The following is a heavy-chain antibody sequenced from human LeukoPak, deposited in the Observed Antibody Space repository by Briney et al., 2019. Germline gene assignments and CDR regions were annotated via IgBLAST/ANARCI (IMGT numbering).Heavy chain of an antibody. CDR3: TKRRAYSNTWWSS. Sequence: GGSLRRSCAASGFTFSSYAMSWVRHAPGKGLEWVSAISGSGGSTYYADSVKGRFTISRDNSKNTLYLQMNSLRAEDTALYYWTKRRAYSNTWWSSWGQGTLVTVSS. CDR1: GFTFSSYA. CDR2: ISGSGGST. J-gene: IGHJ5*02. D-gene: IGHD6-13*01. V-gene: IGHV3-23*01.